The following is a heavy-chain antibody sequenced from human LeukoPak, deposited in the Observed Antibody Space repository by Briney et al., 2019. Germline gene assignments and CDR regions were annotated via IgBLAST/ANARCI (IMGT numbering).Heavy chain of an antibody. J-gene: IGHJ4*02. CDR3: TSDGGSFCDFDY. V-gene: IGHV3-64*02. Sequence: GGSLRLSCVASGFSFRNYAIHWVRQAPGKGLEYVSVINTDGRITYYADSVKGRFTISRDNSKNTVYLQMDSLRGEDMAVYYCTSDGGSFCDFDYWGQGALVTVSS. CDR2: INTDGRIT. D-gene: IGHD1-26*01. CDR1: GFSFRNYA.